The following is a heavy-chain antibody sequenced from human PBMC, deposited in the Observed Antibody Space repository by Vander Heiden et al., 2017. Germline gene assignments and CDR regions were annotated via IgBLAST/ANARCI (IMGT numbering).Heavy chain of an antibody. D-gene: IGHD6-6*01. CDR3: ARSLYSSSSDWYFDL. CDR2: IWYDGSNK. Sequence: QVQLVESGGGVVQPGRSLRPSCAPSGFPFSSYGIHWVRQAPGKGLEWVAVIWYDGSNKYYADSVKGRFTIARDNSKNTLYLQMNSLRAEDTAVYYCARSLYSSSSDWYFDLWGRGTLVTVSS. CDR1: GFPFSSYG. V-gene: IGHV3-33*01. J-gene: IGHJ2*01.